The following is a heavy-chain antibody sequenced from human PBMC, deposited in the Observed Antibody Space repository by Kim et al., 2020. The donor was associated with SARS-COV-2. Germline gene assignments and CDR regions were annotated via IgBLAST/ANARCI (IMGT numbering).Heavy chain of an antibody. V-gene: IGHV4-39*01. CDR1: GGSISSSSYY. CDR3: ARHGGRYSSSEYFDY. D-gene: IGHD6-6*01. Sequence: SQTLSLTCTVSGGSISSSSYYWGWIRQPPGKGLEWIGSIYYSGSTYFNPSLMSRVTVSMDTSKNQFSLKLSSVTAADTAVYYCARHGGRYSSSEYFDYWGQGILVTVSS. CDR2: IYYSGST. J-gene: IGHJ4*02.